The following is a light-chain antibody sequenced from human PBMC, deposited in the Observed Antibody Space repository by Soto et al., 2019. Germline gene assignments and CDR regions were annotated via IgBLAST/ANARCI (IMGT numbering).Light chain of an antibody. CDR2: KAS. Sequence: DIKMNQSPSTLSASVGDRVTITCRASQSISSWLAWYQQKPGKAPKLLIYKASSLESGVPSRFSGSGSGTEFTLTISSLQPDDFATYYCQQYNSYQWTFGQGTKVDIK. V-gene: IGKV1-5*03. J-gene: IGKJ1*01. CDR3: QQYNSYQWT. CDR1: QSISSW.